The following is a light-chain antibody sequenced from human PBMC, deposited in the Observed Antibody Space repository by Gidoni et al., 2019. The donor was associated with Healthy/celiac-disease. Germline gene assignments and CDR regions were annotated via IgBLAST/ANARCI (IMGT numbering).Light chain of an antibody. V-gene: IGKV1-39*01. J-gene: IGKJ1*01. CDR3: QQSYSTPPT. CDR2: AAS. CDR1: QSISSY. Sequence: IHVTQSPSSLSASVGDRVTITCRASQSISSYLNWYQQKPGKAPKRLIYAASSLQSGVPSRFSGSGSGTDFTLTISSLQPEDFATYYCQQSYSTPPTFGQGTKVEIK.